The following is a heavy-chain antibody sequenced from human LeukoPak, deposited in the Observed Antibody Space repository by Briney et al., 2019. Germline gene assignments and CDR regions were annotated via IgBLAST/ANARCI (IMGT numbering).Heavy chain of an antibody. V-gene: IGHV1-69*13. CDR3: ARAHRRIVVVPAATVGGYYYYYMDV. CDR1: GGTFSSYA. D-gene: IGHD2-2*01. Sequence: SVKVFCRASGGTFSSYAISWVRQDPGQGLEWMGGIIPIFGTANYAQKFQGRVTITADESTSTAYMELSSLRSEDTAVYYCARAHRRIVVVPAATVGGYYYYYMDVWGKGTTVTVSS. J-gene: IGHJ6*03. CDR2: IIPIFGTA.